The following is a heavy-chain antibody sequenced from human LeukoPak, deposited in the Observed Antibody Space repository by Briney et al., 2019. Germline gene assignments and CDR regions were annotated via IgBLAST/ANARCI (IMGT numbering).Heavy chain of an antibody. CDR3: ARLIAVAGYYYYYYMDV. V-gene: IGHV3-48*04. D-gene: IGHD6-19*01. J-gene: IGHJ6*03. CDR2: ISSSSSTI. CDR1: GFTFSSYS. Sequence: GGSLRLSCAASGFTFSSYSMNWVRQAPGKGLEWVSYISSSSSTIYYADSVKGRFTISRDNAKNSLYLQMNSLRAEDTAVYYCARLIAVAGYYYYYYMDVWGKGTTVTVSS.